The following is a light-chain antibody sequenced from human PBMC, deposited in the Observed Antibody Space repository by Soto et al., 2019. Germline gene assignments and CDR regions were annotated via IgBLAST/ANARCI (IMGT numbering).Light chain of an antibody. Sequence: QRTQYRSSLSASVGDRVNITCRASQSISRWLAWYQQKPGKAPKLLIYDASSLESGVPSRFSGSGSGTEFDLTISSLHPCCFATSFCQPHNCYGITFGGGTKVDIK. J-gene: IGKJ4*01. CDR1: QSISRW. V-gene: IGKV1-5*01. CDR3: QPHNCYGIT. CDR2: DAS.